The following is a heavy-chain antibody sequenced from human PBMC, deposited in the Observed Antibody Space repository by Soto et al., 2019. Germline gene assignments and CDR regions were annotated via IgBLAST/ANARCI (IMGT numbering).Heavy chain of an antibody. Sequence: ASVKVSCKASGYTFTSYVISWVRQAPGQGLEWMGWISAYNGNTNYAQKLQGRVTMTTDTSTSTAYMELRSLRSDDTAVYYCARDTYDFWSGYYPVIFDYWGQGTLVTVSS. CDR2: ISAYNGNT. D-gene: IGHD3-3*01. J-gene: IGHJ4*02. CDR1: GYTFTSYV. V-gene: IGHV1-18*01. CDR3: ARDTYDFWSGYYPVIFDY.